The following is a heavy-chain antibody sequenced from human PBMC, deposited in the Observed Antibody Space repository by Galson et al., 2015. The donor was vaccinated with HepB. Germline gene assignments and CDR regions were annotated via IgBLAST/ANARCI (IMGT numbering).Heavy chain of an antibody. CDR2: INPHTSDT. V-gene: IGHV1-2*05. D-gene: IGHD6-13*01. CDR3: TKEGSSNDFDF. Sequence: SVKVSCKASGYTFTAYYLRWVRQAPGQGLEWMGRINPHTSDTNYAQPFQGRVTMTRDTSISTAYMELSRLSSDGTVVYYCTKEGSSNDFDFWGQGTLVTVSS. CDR1: GYTFTAYY. J-gene: IGHJ4*02.